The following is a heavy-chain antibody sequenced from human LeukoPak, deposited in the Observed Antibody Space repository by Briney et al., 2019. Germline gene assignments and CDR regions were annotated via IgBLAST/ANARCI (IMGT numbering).Heavy chain of an antibody. Sequence: SETLSLTCTVSGGSISSSSYYWGWIRQPPGKGLEWIGSIYYSGSTYYNPSLKSRVTISVDTSKNQFSLKLSSVTAADTAVYYCARQNYSNYPWYYYYMDVWGKGTTVTVSS. J-gene: IGHJ6*03. CDR2: IYYSGST. CDR1: GGSISSSSYY. D-gene: IGHD4-11*01. V-gene: IGHV4-39*01. CDR3: ARQNYSNYPWYYYYMDV.